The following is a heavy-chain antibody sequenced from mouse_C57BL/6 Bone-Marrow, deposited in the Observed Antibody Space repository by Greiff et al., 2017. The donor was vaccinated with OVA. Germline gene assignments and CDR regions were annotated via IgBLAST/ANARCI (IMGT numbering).Heavy chain of an antibody. Sequence: VQLQQSGPELVKPGASVKISCKASGYSFTSYYIHWVKQRPGQGLEWIGWIYPGSGNTKYNEKFKGKATLTADTSSSTAYMQLSSLTSEDSAVYYCARSGYYGSSYGGYSDVWGTGTTVTVSS. J-gene: IGHJ1*03. CDR2: IYPGSGNT. CDR1: GYSFTSYY. V-gene: IGHV1-66*01. D-gene: IGHD1-1*01. CDR3: ARSGYYGSSYGGYSDV.